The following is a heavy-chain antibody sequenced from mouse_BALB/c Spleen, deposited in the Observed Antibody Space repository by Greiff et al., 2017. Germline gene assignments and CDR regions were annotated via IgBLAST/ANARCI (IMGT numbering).Heavy chain of an antibody. D-gene: IGHD2-12*01. CDR1: GYSFTGYY. CDR2: INPYNGAT. V-gene: IGHV1-26*01. J-gene: IGHJ4*01. Sequence: VQLQQSGPELVKPGASVKLSCKASGYSFTGYYMHWVKQSHVKSLEWIGRINPYNGATSYNQNFKDKASLTVDKSSSTAYMELHSLTSEDSAVYYCTRKRRYYAMDYWGQGTSVTVSS. CDR3: TRKRRYYAMDY.